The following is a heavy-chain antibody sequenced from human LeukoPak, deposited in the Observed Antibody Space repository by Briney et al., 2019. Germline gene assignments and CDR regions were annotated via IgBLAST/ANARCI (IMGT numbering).Heavy chain of an antibody. CDR2: ISYDGSNK. V-gene: IGHV3-30*04. CDR1: GFTFSSYA. J-gene: IGHJ4*02. D-gene: IGHD4-17*01. CDR3: ARGLVTTLTPPFDY. Sequence: GGSLRLSCAASGFTFSSYAMHWVRQAPGKGLKWVAVISYDGSNKYYADSVKGRFTISRDNSKNTLYLQMNSLRAEDTAVYYCARGLVTTLTPPFDYWGQGTLVTVSS.